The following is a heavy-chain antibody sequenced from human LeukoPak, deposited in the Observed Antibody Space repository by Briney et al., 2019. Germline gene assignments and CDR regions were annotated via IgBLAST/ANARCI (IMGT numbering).Heavy chain of an antibody. CDR3: AREERIAAKYVFEP. CDR2: IIPILGIA. Sequence: SAKVSCKASGGTFTSYGVTWVRQAPGQGLEWVGRIIPILGIANYAQKFQGRVTITADKSASTAYMELSRLRSEDTAVYYCAREERIAAKYVFEPWGQGTLVTVSS. D-gene: IGHD6-13*01. V-gene: IGHV1-69*04. CDR1: GGTFTSYG. J-gene: IGHJ5*02.